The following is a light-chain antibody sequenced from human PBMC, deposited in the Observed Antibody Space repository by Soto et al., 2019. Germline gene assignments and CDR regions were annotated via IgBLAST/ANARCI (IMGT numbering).Light chain of an antibody. Sequence: EIVLTHAQATLSLYPVERATLSCRASQSVSSYLAWYQQKPCQAPRLLIYDSSNRATGIPARFSGSGSGTDFTLTISRLEPEEFAVYYCQQRSNCPLTFGGGTKVELK. CDR2: DSS. V-gene: IGKV3-11*01. J-gene: IGKJ4*01. CDR3: QQRSNCPLT. CDR1: QSVSSY.